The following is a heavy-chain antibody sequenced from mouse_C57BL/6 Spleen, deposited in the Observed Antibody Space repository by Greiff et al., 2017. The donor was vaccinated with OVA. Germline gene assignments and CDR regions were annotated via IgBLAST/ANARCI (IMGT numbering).Heavy chain of an antibody. CDR2: ISRGSSTI. D-gene: IGHD1-1*01. V-gene: IGHV5-17*01. CDR1: GFTFRDYG. J-gene: IGHJ1*03. Sequence: DVKLVESGGGLVKPGGSLKLSCAASGFTFRDYGMHWVRQAPAKGLEWVAYISRGSSTIYYADTVKGRLTISRDNAQNTLFLQMTSLRSEDTAMYYCARRATVGATNVDVWGTGTTVTVSS. CDR3: ARRATVGATNVDV.